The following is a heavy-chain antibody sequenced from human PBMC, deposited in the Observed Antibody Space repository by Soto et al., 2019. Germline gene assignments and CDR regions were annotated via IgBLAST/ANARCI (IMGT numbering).Heavy chain of an antibody. CDR2: IDPSDSYT. V-gene: IGHV5-10-1*01. D-gene: IGHD6-19*01. Sequence: GESLKISCKGSGYSFTSYWISWVRQMPGKGLEWMGRIDPSDSYTNYSPSFQGHVTISADKSISTAYLQWSSLKASDTAMYYCARGYSSGWYTYYYYGMDVWGQGTTVTVSS. J-gene: IGHJ6*02. CDR3: ARGYSSGWYTYYYYGMDV. CDR1: GYSFTSYW.